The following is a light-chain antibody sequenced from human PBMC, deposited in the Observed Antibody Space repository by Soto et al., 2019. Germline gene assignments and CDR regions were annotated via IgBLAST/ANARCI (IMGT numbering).Light chain of an antibody. CDR2: EVS. V-gene: IGLV2-14*01. CDR3: SSYTAISTPYV. CDR1: SGDVGGYNY. J-gene: IGLJ1*01. Sequence: QSALTQPASVSGSPGQSITISCAGTSGDVGGYNYVSWYQQHPGKAPKVMIYEVSNRPSGVSNRFSGSKSGNTASLTISGLQAEDEADHYCSSYTAISTPYVFGTGTKLTVL.